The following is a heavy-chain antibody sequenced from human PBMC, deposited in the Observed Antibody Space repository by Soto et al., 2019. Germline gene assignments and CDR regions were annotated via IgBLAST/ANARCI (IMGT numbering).Heavy chain of an antibody. J-gene: IGHJ4*02. CDR2: ISSSSSTI. CDR3: ARPGRHRGYDSWVDY. CDR1: GFTFSSYS. V-gene: IGHV3-48*02. Sequence: EVQLVESGGGLVQPGGSLRLSCAASGFTFSSYSMNWVRQAPGKGLEWVSYISSSSSTIYYADSVKARFTISRDNAKNSLYLQMNSLRDEDTAVYYCARPGRHRGYDSWVDYWGQGTLVTVSS. D-gene: IGHD5-12*01.